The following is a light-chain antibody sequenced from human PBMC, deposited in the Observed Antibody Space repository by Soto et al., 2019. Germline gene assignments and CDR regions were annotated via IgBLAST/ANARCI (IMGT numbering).Light chain of an antibody. CDR2: EVT. CDR1: SSDVGGYNY. Sequence: QSALTQPPSASGSPGQSVTISCTGTSSDVGGYNYVSWYQQHPGKAPKLMIYEVTKRPSGVPDRFSGSKSGNTASLTVSGLLAEDEADYYCQSYDRSLSSPIFGGGTKVTVL. V-gene: IGLV2-8*01. J-gene: IGLJ2*01. CDR3: QSYDRSLSSPI.